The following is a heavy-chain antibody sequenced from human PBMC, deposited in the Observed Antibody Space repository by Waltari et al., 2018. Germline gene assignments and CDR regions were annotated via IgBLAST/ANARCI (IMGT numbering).Heavy chain of an antibody. Sequence: EVQLVESGGDLVQPGGSLRLYCAASGFTFSTFWVHWVRQVQGKGRVWVARIKSDGCATSYADSVKGRVTISRDNAKNTVYLQMNSLRAEDTAVYHCASDVHSGRYGWFDPWGQGTLVTVSS. CDR1: GFTFSTFW. CDR2: IKSDGCAT. D-gene: IGHD1-26*01. J-gene: IGHJ5*02. V-gene: IGHV3-74*01. CDR3: ASDVHSGRYGWFDP.